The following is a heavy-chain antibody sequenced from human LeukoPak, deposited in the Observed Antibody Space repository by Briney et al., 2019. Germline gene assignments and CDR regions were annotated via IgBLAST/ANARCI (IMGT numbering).Heavy chain of an antibody. Sequence: GGSLRLSCAASGFTFTNYWMHWVRQAPGMGLVWVSRLPPDELGIIYADSVKGRFTVSRDNAKNTVYLQMNNLRVDDTAMYYCVGTIASRGSEYWGQGALVAVSS. J-gene: IGHJ4*02. CDR1: GFTFTNYW. CDR2: LPPDELGI. V-gene: IGHV3-74*01. D-gene: IGHD6-6*01. CDR3: VGTIASRGSEY.